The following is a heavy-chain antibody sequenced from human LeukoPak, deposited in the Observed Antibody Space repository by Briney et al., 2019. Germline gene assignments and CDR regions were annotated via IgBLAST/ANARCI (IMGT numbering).Heavy chain of an antibody. CDR1: GGSISSSSYY. J-gene: IGHJ4*02. CDR3: ARRNSGSGNFDC. CDR2: IYYSGST. D-gene: IGHD3-10*01. V-gene: IGHV4-39*01. Sequence: PSETLSLTCTVSGGSISSSSYYWGWIRQPPGKGLEWIGSIYYSGSTYYNPSLKSRVTISVDTSKNQFSLKLSSVTAADTAMYYCARRNSGSGNFDCWGQGTLVTVSS.